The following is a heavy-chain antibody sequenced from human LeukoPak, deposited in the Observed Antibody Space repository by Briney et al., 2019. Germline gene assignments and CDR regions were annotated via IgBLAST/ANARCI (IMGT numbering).Heavy chain of an antibody. CDR3: ARERDDSSGYYLYNWFDP. J-gene: IGHJ5*02. CDR2: IIPIFGTA. V-gene: IGHV1-69*05. CDR1: GGTFSSYA. D-gene: IGHD3-22*01. Sequence: ASVKVSCKASGGTFSSYAISWVRQAPGQGLEWMRRIIPIFGTANYAQKFQGRVTITTDESTSTAYMELSSLRSEDTAVYYCARERDDSSGYYLYNWFDPWGQGTLVTVSS.